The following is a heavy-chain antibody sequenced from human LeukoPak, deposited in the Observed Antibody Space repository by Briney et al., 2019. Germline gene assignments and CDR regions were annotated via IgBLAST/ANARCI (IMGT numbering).Heavy chain of an antibody. J-gene: IGHJ1*01. CDR3: ASQTTVTTGHEYFQH. V-gene: IGHV1-46*01. CDR2: INPSGGST. CDR1: GYTFTSYY. Sequence: ASVKVSCKASGYTFTSYYMHWVRQAPGQGLEWMGIINPSGGSTSYAQKFQGRVTMTRDTSTSTVYMELSSLRSEDTAVYYCASQTTVTTGHEYFQHWGQGTLVTVSS. D-gene: IGHD4-17*01.